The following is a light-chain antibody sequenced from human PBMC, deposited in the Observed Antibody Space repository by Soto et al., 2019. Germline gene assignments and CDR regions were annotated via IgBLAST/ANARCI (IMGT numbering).Light chain of an antibody. V-gene: IGLV2-23*02. J-gene: IGLJ1*01. Sequence: QSALTQPASVSGSPGQSITISCTGTSSDVGGYNLVSWYQQHPGKAPTLMIYEVSKRPSGVSHRFSGSKSGSTASLTISGLQAEDEADYYCCSYAGSSTPSVFGTGTKLTVL. CDR1: SSDVGGYNL. CDR3: CSYAGSSTPSV. CDR2: EVS.